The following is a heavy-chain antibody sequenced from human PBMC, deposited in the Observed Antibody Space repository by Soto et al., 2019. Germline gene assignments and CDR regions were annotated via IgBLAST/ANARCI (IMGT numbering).Heavy chain of an antibody. CDR2: MNPNSGNT. CDR3: AFYAFWPEPDAFDI. Sequence: ASVKVSCKASGYTFASYDINWVRQATGQGLEWMGWMNPNSGNTGYAQKFQGRVTMTRNTSISTAYMELSSLRSEDTAVYYCAFYAFWPEPDAFDIRGQLSMVTLSS. D-gene: IGHD3-3*01. V-gene: IGHV1-8*01. J-gene: IGHJ3*02. CDR1: GYTFASYD.